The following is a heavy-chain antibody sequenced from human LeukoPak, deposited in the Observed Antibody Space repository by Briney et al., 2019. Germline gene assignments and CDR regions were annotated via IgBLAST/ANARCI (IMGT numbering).Heavy chain of an antibody. Sequence: SETLSLTCAVYGGSFSGYYWSWIRQPPGKGLEWIGEINHSGSTNYNPSLKSRVAISVDTSKNQFSLKLSSVTAADTAVYYCARGAPGDIAAAGADYYYGMDVWGQGTTVTVSS. CDR2: INHSGST. CDR3: ARGAPGDIAAAGADYYYGMDV. CDR1: GGSFSGYY. D-gene: IGHD6-13*01. J-gene: IGHJ6*02. V-gene: IGHV4-34*01.